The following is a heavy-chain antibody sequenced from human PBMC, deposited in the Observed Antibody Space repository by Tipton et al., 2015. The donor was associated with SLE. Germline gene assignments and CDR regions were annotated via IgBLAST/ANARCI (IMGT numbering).Heavy chain of an antibody. V-gene: IGHV4-59*07. Sequence: TLSLTCTVSGGSISRYYWNWIRQPPGKGLEWIGYVYYSGSTNYNPSLESRVTISVDTSKNQFSLKLTSVTAADTAVYYCARQVDTEAVGSWNFAFWGRGTLVTVSS. J-gene: IGHJ2*01. D-gene: IGHD5-18*01. CDR1: GGSISRYY. CDR2: VYYSGST. CDR3: ARQVDTEAVGSWNFAF.